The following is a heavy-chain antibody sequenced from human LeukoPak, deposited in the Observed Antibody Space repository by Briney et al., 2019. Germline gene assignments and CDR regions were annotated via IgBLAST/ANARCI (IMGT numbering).Heavy chain of an antibody. D-gene: IGHD3-10*01. CDR3: ARQSVGFGAFNFDY. Sequence: PSETLSLTCSVSGGSISSSSYYWGWIHQPPGKGLEWIGSINYSGSTYYKPSLKSRVTISVDTPKNQFSLNLSSVTAADTAVYYCARQSVGFGAFNFDYWGQGTLVTVSS. CDR1: GGSISSSSYY. J-gene: IGHJ4*02. V-gene: IGHV4-39*01. CDR2: INYSGST.